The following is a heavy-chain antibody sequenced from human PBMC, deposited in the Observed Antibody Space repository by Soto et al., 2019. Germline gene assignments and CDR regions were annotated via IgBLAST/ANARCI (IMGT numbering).Heavy chain of an antibody. CDR1: GGSIRNYY. CDR2: IYPSGST. Sequence: QVQLQESGPGLVRPSETLSLTCTVSGGSIRNYYWAWIRQSAGKGLEWIGRIYPSGSTHYNPSLTGRVTMLIETSKNPFSLRLTSVTAADTATYYCARDYDVNTALDYWYFDLWGRGTLVTVSS. D-gene: IGHD5-18*01. J-gene: IGHJ2*01. V-gene: IGHV4-4*07. CDR3: ARDYDVNTALDYWYFDL.